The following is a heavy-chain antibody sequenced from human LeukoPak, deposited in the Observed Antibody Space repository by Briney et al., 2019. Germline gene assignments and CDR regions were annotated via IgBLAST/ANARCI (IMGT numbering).Heavy chain of an antibody. Sequence: ASVKVSCKASGYTFTGYYMHWVRQAPGQGLEWMGWINPNSGGTNYAQKFQGRVTMTKDTSISTGYMELGRLRSDDTAIYYCARDFGIFGTSSWTGPDYWGQGTLVTVSS. CDR1: GYTFTGYY. J-gene: IGHJ4*02. CDR2: INPNSGGT. V-gene: IGHV1-2*02. CDR3: ARDFGIFGTSSWTGPDY. D-gene: IGHD6-13*01.